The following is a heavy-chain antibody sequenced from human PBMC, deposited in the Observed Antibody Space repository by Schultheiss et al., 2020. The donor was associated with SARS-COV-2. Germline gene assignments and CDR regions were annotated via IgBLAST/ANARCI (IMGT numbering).Heavy chain of an antibody. D-gene: IGHD6-19*01. Sequence: GGSLRLSCAASAFTFDDYAMHWVRQAPGKGLEWVSVISWKSGTIGYADSVKGRLTISRDNAKNSLYLQMNSLRAEDTALYYCARGGTVAGPGRGAFDIWGQGTMVTVSS. J-gene: IGHJ3*02. V-gene: IGHV3-9*01. CDR3: ARGGTVAGPGRGAFDI. CDR1: AFTFDDYA. CDR2: ISWKSGTI.